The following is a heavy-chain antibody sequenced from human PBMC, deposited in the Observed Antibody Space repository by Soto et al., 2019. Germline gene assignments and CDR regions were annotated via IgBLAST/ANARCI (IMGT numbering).Heavy chain of an antibody. D-gene: IGHD3-22*01. Sequence: QVQLVESGGGVVQPGRSLRLSCAASEFTFSNYGMHWVRQVPGKGLEWVAVIWYDGSNKHYADSVKGRFTVSRDNSKNTVSLQMNSLRAEDTAVYYCARGDTMIPGGYWGQGTLVTVSS. J-gene: IGHJ4*02. CDR1: EFTFSNYG. V-gene: IGHV3-33*01. CDR3: ARGDTMIPGGY. CDR2: IWYDGSNK.